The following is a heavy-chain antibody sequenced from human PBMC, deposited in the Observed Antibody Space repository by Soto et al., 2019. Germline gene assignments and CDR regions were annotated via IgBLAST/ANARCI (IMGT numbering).Heavy chain of an antibody. D-gene: IGHD4-17*01. CDR3: AKALYSDSELTAFDY. CDR2: MSGSGDRS. Sequence: EVQLLESGGGLEQPGNFLRLSCAASGFTFSSYGMSWVRQAPGKGLEWVSAMSGSGDRSYYTESVKGRFIISRDNSKSTLYLHMSNLRAEDTAVYYCAKALYSDSELTAFDYWGQGSLVTVSS. CDR1: GFTFSSYG. V-gene: IGHV3-23*01. J-gene: IGHJ4*02.